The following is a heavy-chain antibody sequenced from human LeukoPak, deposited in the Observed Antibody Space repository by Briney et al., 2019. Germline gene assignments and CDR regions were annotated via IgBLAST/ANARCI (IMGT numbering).Heavy chain of an antibody. D-gene: IGHD2-15*01. CDR3: AREDVAAYYYMDV. CDR1: GFTFRSYW. V-gene: IGHV3-7*01. Sequence: PGGSLRLSCAASGFTFRSYWMTWVRQAPGKGLEWVAHIKQDGSEKYYVDSVKGRFTISRDNAKNSLFLQMNNLRAEDTAVYYCAREDVAAYYYMDVWGKGTTVTVSS. CDR2: IKQDGSEK. J-gene: IGHJ6*03.